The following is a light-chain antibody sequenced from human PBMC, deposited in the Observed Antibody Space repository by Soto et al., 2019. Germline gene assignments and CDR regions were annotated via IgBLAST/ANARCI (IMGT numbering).Light chain of an antibody. J-gene: IGLJ2*01. CDR1: SGDVGNFNL. CDR3: CSYAGGSIYVL. V-gene: IGLV2-23*02. Sequence: QSALTQPASVSGSPGQSITISCTGTSGDVGNFNLVSWYQHHPGKAPNLIIYEVSKRPSGVSNRFSGSKSGNTASLTISGFQAEDEADYYCCSYAGGSIYVLFGGGTKVTV. CDR2: EVS.